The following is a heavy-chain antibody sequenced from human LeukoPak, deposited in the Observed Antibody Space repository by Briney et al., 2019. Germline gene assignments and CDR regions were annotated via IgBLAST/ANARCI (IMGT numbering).Heavy chain of an antibody. V-gene: IGHV3-11*03. CDR2: ISGTRTNT. CDR1: GFTFSDYY. CDR3: AHISSSWPDY. D-gene: IGHD6-13*01. Sequence: GGSLRLSCAASGFTFSDYYMSWIRQAPGKGLEWLSYISGTRTNTNYADSVKGRFTISRDNAKNSLYLQMNSLRAEDMAVYYCAHISSSWPDYWGQGTLVTVSS. J-gene: IGHJ4*02.